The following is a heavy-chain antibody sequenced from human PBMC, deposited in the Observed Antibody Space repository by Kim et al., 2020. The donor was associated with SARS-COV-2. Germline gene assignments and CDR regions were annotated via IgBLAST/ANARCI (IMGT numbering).Heavy chain of an antibody. V-gene: IGHV4-39*01. CDR1: GGSISSSSYY. CDR2: IYYSGST. D-gene: IGHD3-22*01. Sequence: SETLSLTCTVSGGSISSSSYYWGWIRQPPGKGLEWIGSIYYSGSTYYNPSLKSRVTISVDTSKNQFSLKLSSVTAADTAVYYCARATKTYYYDSSGYYPDYWGQGTLVTVSS. J-gene: IGHJ4*02. CDR3: ARATKTYYYDSSGYYPDY.